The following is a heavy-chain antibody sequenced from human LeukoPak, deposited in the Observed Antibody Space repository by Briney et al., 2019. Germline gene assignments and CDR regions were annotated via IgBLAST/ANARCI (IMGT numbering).Heavy chain of an antibody. CDR3: ARDGSGSYYYRGGRYYYYYMDV. CDR2: VSWDGDTI. D-gene: IGHD1-26*01. CDR1: GFTFDDYI. Sequence: PGGSLRLSCAASGFTFDDYIMHWVRQAPGKGLEWVSLVSWDGDTIYYADSVKGRFTISRDNAKNSLYLQMNSLRAEDTAVYYCARDGSGSYYYRGGRYYYYYMDVWGKGTTVTISS. V-gene: IGHV3-43*01. J-gene: IGHJ6*03.